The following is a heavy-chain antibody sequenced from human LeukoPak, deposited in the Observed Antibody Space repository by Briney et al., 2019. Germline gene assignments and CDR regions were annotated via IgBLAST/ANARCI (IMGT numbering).Heavy chain of an antibody. CDR1: GGTFSNYA. CDR2: IIPIFGTA. D-gene: IGHD4-23*01. J-gene: IGHJ4*02. Sequence: SVKVSCKASGGTFSNYAISWVRQAPGQGLEWMGGIIPIFGTANYAQKFRGRVTITADKSTRTAYMELNSLRSDDTAVYYCARQGYGGHSRGAADYWGQGTLVTVSS. V-gene: IGHV1-69*06. CDR3: ARQGYGGHSRGAADY.